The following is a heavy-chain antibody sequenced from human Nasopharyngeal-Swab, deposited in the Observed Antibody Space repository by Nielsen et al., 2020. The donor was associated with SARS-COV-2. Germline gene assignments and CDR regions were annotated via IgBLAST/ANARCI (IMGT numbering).Heavy chain of an antibody. Sequence: SETLSLTCTVSGGSISSGGYYWSWIRQHPGKGLEWIGYIYYSGSTYYNPSLKSRVTISVDTSKNQFSLKLSSVTAADTAVYYCARDPAAGTTYWYFDLWGRGTLATVSS. V-gene: IGHV4-31*03. D-gene: IGHD6-13*01. CDR1: GGSISSGGYY. CDR3: ARDPAAGTTYWYFDL. J-gene: IGHJ2*01. CDR2: IYYSGST.